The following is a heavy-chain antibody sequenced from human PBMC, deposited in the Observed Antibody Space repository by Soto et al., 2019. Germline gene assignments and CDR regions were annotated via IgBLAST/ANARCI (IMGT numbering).Heavy chain of an antibody. CDR3: AKAPPGGYHAPRTFYFSVP. CDR1: GGSFHGYY. J-gene: IGHJ5*01. CDR2: INHRGSA. Sequence: SETLSLTCAVYGGSFHGYYWSWIRQPPGKGLEWIGEINHRGSANYNPTFKSRVSISVDRSKNQMSLQLSSVSAADTAVHYRAKAPPGGYHAPRTFYFSVPWGQRTLVTV. D-gene: IGHD2-15*01. V-gene: IGHV4-34*01.